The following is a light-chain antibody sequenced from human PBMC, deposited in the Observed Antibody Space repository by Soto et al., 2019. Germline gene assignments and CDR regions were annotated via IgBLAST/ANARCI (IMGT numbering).Light chain of an antibody. CDR2: DAS. CDR3: QQRSNWPLT. CDR1: QSVSSY. J-gene: IGKJ4*01. V-gene: IGKV3-11*01. Sequence: EIVLTQSPATLSLSPGERATLSCRASQSVSSYLAWYQQKPGQAPRLLIYDASNRATGIPARFSGRGSGTYFSLTISSLEPEDFAVYYSQQRSNWPLTFGGGTKVEIK.